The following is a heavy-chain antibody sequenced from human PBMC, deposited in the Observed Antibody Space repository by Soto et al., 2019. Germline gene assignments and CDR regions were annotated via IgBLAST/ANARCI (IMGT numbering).Heavy chain of an antibody. J-gene: IGHJ6*02. CDR3: AKVLGSGNCYYYGMDV. Sequence: HPGGSLRLSCAASGFTFSSYAMSWVRQAPGKGLEWVSAISGSGGSTYYADSVKGRFTISRDNSKNTLYLQMNSLRAEDTAVYYCAKVLGSGNCYYYGMDVWGQGTTVTVSS. CDR1: GFTFSSYA. CDR2: ISGSGGST. D-gene: IGHD3-3*02. V-gene: IGHV3-23*01.